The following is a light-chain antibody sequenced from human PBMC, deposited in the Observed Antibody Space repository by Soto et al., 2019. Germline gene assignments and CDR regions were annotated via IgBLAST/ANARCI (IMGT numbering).Light chain of an antibody. CDR2: DAS. J-gene: IGKJ1*01. V-gene: IGKV1-5*01. CDR3: QQYGDSPVT. Sequence: DIQMTQSPSTLSASVGDRVTITCRASQGISGWLAWYQQKAGKAPRLLIFDASSLMSGVPSRFSGSGYGTEFTLTINRLQPDDSATYYCQQYGDSPVTFGQGTKVDIK. CDR1: QGISGW.